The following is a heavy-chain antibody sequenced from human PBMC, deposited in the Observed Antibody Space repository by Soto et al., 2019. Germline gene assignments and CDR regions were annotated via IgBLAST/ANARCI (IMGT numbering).Heavy chain of an antibody. CDR1: GGYISSYY. V-gene: IGHV4-4*07. Sequence: SETLSLTCTVSGGYISSYYWRWIRQPAGKGLEWIGRIYTSGSTNYNPSLKSRVTMSVDTSKNQFSLKLRSVTAADTAVYYCARDRVDMVATSYVDYWGRGTLVNVS. CDR2: IYTSGST. CDR3: ARDRVDMVATSYVDY. D-gene: IGHD5-12*01. J-gene: IGHJ4*02.